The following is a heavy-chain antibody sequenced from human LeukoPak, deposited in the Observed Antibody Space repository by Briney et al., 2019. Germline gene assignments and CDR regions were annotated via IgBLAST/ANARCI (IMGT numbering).Heavy chain of an antibody. Sequence: GGSLRLSCAASGFTFSNAWMSWVRQAPGKGLEWVGRIKSKTDGGTTDYAAPVKGRFTISRDDSKNTLYLQMNSLKTEDAAVYYCTTCTVTTPDYGMDVWGQGTTVTVSS. D-gene: IGHD4-17*01. CDR3: TTCTVTTPDYGMDV. J-gene: IGHJ6*02. CDR2: IKSKTDGGTT. V-gene: IGHV3-15*01. CDR1: GFTFSNAW.